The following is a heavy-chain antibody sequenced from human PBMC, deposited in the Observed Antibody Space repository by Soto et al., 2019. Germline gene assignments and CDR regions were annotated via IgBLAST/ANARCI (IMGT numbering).Heavy chain of an antibody. Sequence: ASVKVSCKASGYTFTSYGISWVRQAPGQGLEWMGWISAYNGNTNYAQKLQGRVTMTTDTSTSTAYMELRSLRSDDTAVYYCARLPGYCSGGSCPLDYWGQGTLVTVSS. CDR3: ARLPGYCSGGSCPLDY. J-gene: IGHJ4*02. CDR2: ISAYNGNT. CDR1: GYTFTSYG. V-gene: IGHV1-18*01. D-gene: IGHD2-15*01.